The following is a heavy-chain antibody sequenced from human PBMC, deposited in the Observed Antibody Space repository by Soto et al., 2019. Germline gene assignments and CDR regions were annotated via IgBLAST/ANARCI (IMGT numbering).Heavy chain of an antibody. J-gene: IGHJ2*01. CDR1: GFTFSSYA. D-gene: IGHD1-1*01. CDR2: ISYDGSNK. V-gene: IGHV3-30-3*01. Sequence: QVQLVESGGGVVQPGRSLRLSCAASGFTFSSYAMHWVRQAPGKGLEWVAVISYDGSNKYYADSVKGRFTISRDNSKNTLYLQMNSLRTDATAVYYCASPLWRDAYNWGYFDLWGRGTLVTVSS. CDR3: ASPLWRDAYNWGYFDL.